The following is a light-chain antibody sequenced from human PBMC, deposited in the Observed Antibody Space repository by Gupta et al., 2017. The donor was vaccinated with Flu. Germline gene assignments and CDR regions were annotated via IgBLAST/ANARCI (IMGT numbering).Light chain of an antibody. CDR1: QSGLYSLNNKNY. V-gene: IGKV4-1*01. Sequence: DTVMTQSPDSLAVSLGERATINCKSSQSGLYSLNNKNYLAWYQQKPEQAPKLLIYWASTRASGVTDRFSGRGDGKDFTLTSSSRQVEDGAVYYGQQCLSALSFGWGTXVEIK. CDR3: QQCLSALS. CDR2: WAS. J-gene: IGKJ4*01.